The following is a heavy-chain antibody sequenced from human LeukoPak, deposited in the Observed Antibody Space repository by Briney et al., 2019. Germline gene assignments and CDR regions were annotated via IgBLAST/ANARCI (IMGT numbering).Heavy chain of an antibody. CDR2: LYIGGTT. Sequence: SGGSLRLSCAASGFTVSSTYMCWVRQAPGKGLEWVSVLYIGGTTKYADSVKGRFTISRDNSKNTLYLQMNSLRAEDTAVYYCAREEVDYYDSSGYRDWSQGTLVTVSS. CDR3: AREEVDYYDSSGYRD. D-gene: IGHD3-22*01. J-gene: IGHJ4*02. CDR1: GFTVSSTY. V-gene: IGHV3-66*02.